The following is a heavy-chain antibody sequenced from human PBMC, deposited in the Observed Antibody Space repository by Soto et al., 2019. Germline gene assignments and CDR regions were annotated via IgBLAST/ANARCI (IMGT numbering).Heavy chain of an antibody. J-gene: IGHJ6*03. CDR3: ARGFHGAAPYYYYYMDV. Sequence: PSETLSLTCAVYGGSFSGYYWSWIRQPPGKGLEWIGEINHSGSTNYNPSLKSRVTISVDTSKNQFSLKLSSVTAADTAVYYCARGFHGAAPYYYYYMDVWGKGTTVTVSS. V-gene: IGHV4-34*01. CDR1: GGSFSGYY. CDR2: INHSGST. D-gene: IGHD6-13*01.